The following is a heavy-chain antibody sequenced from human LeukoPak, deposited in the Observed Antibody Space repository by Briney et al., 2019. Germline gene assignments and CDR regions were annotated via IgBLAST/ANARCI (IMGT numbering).Heavy chain of an antibody. J-gene: IGHJ4*02. V-gene: IGHV3-73*01. D-gene: IGHD3-10*01. Sequence: GGSLKLSCAASGFTFSGSAMHWVRQASGKGLGWVGRIRSKANSYATAYAASVKGRFTISRDDSKNTAYLQMNSLKTEDTAVYYCTRQTGSGSYYTPTTFDYWGQGTLVTVSS. CDR2: IRSKANSYAT. CDR3: TRQTGSGSYYTPTTFDY. CDR1: GFTFSGSA.